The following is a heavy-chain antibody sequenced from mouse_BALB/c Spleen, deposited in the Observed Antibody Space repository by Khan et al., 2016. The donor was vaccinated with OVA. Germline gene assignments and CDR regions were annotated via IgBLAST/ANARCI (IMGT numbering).Heavy chain of an antibody. Sequence: QIQLVQSGPELKKPGETVKISCKASGYTFTNYGMNWVKQAPGKGLKWMGWINTNTGESTYAEEFKGRFAFSLETSASTAYLQINNLKNEDTATYFCARGESWFAYWGQGTLVTVSA. CDR3: ARGESWFAY. V-gene: IGHV9-3*02. CDR1: GYTFTNYG. J-gene: IGHJ3*01. CDR2: INTNTGES.